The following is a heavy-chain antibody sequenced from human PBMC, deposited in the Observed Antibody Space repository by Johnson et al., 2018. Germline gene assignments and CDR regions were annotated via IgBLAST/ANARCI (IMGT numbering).Heavy chain of an antibody. V-gene: IGHV1-69*01. CDR2: IVAIFDVK. CDR3: ARVSSHGAGHFYNYGMHV. D-gene: IGHD2-15*01. CDR1: GGPFSNYA. Sequence: QVQLVESGAEVKKPGSSVKVSCKASGGPFSNYAISWVRQAPGQGLEWIGGIVAIFDVKNYAQKFQGRVTIAADDVTRTAYMEVSNLRSDDTASYYCARVSSHGAGHFYNYGMHVWGQGTTVTVS. J-gene: IGHJ6*02.